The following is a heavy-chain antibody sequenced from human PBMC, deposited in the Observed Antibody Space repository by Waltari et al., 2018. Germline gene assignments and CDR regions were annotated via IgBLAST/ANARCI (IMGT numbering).Heavy chain of an antibody. D-gene: IGHD4-17*01. CDR1: GFSLSTSGVG. J-gene: IGHJ2*01. V-gene: IGHV2-5*01. Sequence: QITLKEAGPTLVKPTQTLTLTCTFSGFSLSTSGVGVGWIRQPPGKALEWLALIYWNDDKRYSPSLKSRLTITKDTSQNQVVLTMPNMDPVDTATYYCAHGRTSWGTVTTSANWYFDLWGRGTLVTVSS. CDR2: IYWNDDK. CDR3: AHGRTSWGTVTTSANWYFDL.